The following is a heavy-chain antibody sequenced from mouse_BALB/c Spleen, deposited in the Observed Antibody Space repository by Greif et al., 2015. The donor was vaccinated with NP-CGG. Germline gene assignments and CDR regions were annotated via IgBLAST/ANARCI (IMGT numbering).Heavy chain of an antibody. CDR3: ARSGVSLLDDESY. CDR2: IDPENGNT. CDR1: GFNIKDYY. Sequence: VQLQQSGAELVRPGALVKLSCKASGFNIKDYYMHWVKQRPEQGLEWIGWIDPENGNTIYDPKFQGKASITADTSSNTAYLRLSSLTSEDTAVYYCARSGVSLLDDESYWGQGTTLTVSS. J-gene: IGHJ2*01. D-gene: IGHD2-12*01. V-gene: IGHV14-1*02.